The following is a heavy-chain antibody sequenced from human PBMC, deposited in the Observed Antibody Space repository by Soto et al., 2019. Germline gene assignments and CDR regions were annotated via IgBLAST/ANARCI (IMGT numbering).Heavy chain of an antibody. CDR1: GGSISSGDYY. D-gene: IGHD2-2*01. CDR2: IYYSGST. Sequence: QVQLQESGPGLVKPSQTLSLTCTVSGGSISSGDYYWSWIRQPPGKGLEWIGYIYYSGSTYYNPSLNSRVTIEVDPSKNQFSLKLSSVTAADTAVYYCARDVAIVVVPAARSSYYGMDIWGQGTTVTVSS. V-gene: IGHV4-30-4*01. CDR3: ARDVAIVVVPAARSSYYGMDI. J-gene: IGHJ6*02.